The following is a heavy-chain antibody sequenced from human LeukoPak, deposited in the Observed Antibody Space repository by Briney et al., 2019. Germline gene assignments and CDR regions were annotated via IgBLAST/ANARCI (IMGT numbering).Heavy chain of an antibody. CDR1: GFSVSSKY. CDR3: ARGGHDPGIPFDI. D-gene: IGHD1-1*01. V-gene: IGHV3-48*03. Sequence: GGSLRLSCAASGFSVSSKYMSWVRQAPGKGLQWVSYISGSGSTRYYADSVRGRFTISRDNAKNSLSLQMNSLTAEDTAVYYCARGGHDPGIPFDIWGQGTMVTVSS. J-gene: IGHJ3*02. CDR2: ISGSGSTR.